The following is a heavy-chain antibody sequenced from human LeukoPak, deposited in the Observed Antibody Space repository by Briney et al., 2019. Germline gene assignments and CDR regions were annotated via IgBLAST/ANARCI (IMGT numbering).Heavy chain of an antibody. Sequence: SETLSLTCTVSGGSINPYYWTWIRQPPGKGLEWIGYMHHSGTTNHNPSLERRVTISVDTSKNQFSLSLTSVTAADTAIYYCARGLKDDFWSSYFRFDYWGQGTLVTVSS. D-gene: IGHD3-3*01. V-gene: IGHV4-59*01. CDR1: GGSINPYY. CDR2: MHHSGTT. CDR3: ARGLKDDFWSSYFRFDY. J-gene: IGHJ4*02.